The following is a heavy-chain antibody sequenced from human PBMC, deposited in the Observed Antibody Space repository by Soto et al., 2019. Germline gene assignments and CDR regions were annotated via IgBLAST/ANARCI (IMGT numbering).Heavy chain of an antibody. D-gene: IGHD2-15*01. J-gene: IGHJ4*02. V-gene: IGHV1-58*01. CDR3: AADQGPYCSGGSCSFDY. CDR1: GFTFPSSG. CDR2: IVVGSGNT. Sequence: SVKVSCEASGFTFPSSGVQWVRQARGQRLEWIGWIVVGSGNTNYAQRFQERVTITRDMSTSTAYMELTGLRFEDTAVYYCAADQGPYCSGGSCSFDYWGQGTLVTVSS.